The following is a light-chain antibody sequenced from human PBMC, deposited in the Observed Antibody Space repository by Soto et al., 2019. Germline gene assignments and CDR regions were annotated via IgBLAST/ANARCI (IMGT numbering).Light chain of an antibody. CDR1: QSVSSSY. J-gene: IGKJ1*01. CDR3: QQYGSSPWT. V-gene: IGKV3-20*01. CDR2: GAS. Sequence: EIVLTQSPGTLSLSPGERATLSCRASQSVSSSYLAWYQQKPGQAPRPLIYGASSRAIGIPDRFSGSGSGTEFPHTNSRLQTEDIAVYYCQQYGSSPWTFGQGTKVEIK.